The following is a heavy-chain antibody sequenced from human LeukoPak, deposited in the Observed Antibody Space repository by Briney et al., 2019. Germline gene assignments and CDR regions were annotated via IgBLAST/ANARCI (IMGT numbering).Heavy chain of an antibody. Sequence: SGGSLRLSCAASGFTFSSYAMSWVRQAPGKGLEWVSAISGSGGSTYYADSVKGRFTISRDNSKNTLYLQMNSLRAEDTAVYYCAKDLAGATQLCYFDYWGQGTLVTVSS. V-gene: IGHV3-23*01. CDR3: AKDLAGATQLCYFDY. D-gene: IGHD1-26*01. CDR1: GFTFSSYA. J-gene: IGHJ4*02. CDR2: ISGSGGST.